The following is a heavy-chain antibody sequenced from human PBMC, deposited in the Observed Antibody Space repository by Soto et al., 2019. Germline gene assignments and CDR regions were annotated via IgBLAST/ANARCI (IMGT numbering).Heavy chain of an antibody. Sequence: GGSLRLSCVVSGFTFSMYWMHWVRQVPGQSPFWVSRISDDVTTTNYADSVRGRFTISRDNSKNTLYLQMNNLKPDDTAIYYCTRGHRADSSGTGDHWGQGTRVTVSS. CDR3: TRGHRADSSGTGDH. CDR2: ISDDVTTT. D-gene: IGHD3-16*01. CDR1: GFTFSMYW. V-gene: IGHV3-74*01. J-gene: IGHJ4*02.